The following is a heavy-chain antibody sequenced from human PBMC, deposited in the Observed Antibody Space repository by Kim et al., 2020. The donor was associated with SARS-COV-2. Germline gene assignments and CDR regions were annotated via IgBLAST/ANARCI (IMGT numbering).Heavy chain of an antibody. V-gene: IGHV3-23*01. Sequence: GGSLRLSCAASGFTFSSYAMSWVCQAPGKGLEWVSAISGSGGSTYYADPVKGRFTISRDNSKNTLYLQMNSLRAEDTAVYYCAKDLNTMIIVVITTGHDAFDIWGQGTMVTVSS. CDR2: ISGSGGST. D-gene: IGHD3-22*01. CDR1: GFTFSSYA. J-gene: IGHJ3*02. CDR3: AKDLNTMIIVVITTGHDAFDI.